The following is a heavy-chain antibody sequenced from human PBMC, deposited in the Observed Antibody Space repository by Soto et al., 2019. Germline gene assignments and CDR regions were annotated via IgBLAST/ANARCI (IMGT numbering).Heavy chain of an antibody. CDR1: SGSISSNNW. D-gene: IGHD6-6*01. CDR2: IYHSGST. CDR3: ASVLRDYYYDTMDV. V-gene: IGHV4-4*02. J-gene: IGHJ6*03. Sequence: QVQLQESGPGLVKPSGTLSLTCAVSSGSISSNNWWSWVRQPPGKGLEWIGEIYHSGSTNYSPSLKSRVAILVDKSKNQFSLKLSSVTAADTAVYYCASVLRDYYYDTMDVWGKGTTVTVSS.